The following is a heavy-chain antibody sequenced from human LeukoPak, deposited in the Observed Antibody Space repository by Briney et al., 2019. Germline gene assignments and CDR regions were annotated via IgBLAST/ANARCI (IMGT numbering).Heavy chain of an antibody. CDR2: ISSNGGST. D-gene: IGHD2-2*01. V-gene: IGHV3-64*01. CDR3: ARSSSSWNNWFDP. CDR1: GFTFSSYA. Sequence: GGCLRLSCAASGFTFSSYAMHWVRQAPGKGLEYVSAISSNGGSTYYANSVKGRFTISRDNSKNTLYLQMGSLRAEDMAVYYCARSSSSWNNWFDPWGQGTLVTVSS. J-gene: IGHJ5*02.